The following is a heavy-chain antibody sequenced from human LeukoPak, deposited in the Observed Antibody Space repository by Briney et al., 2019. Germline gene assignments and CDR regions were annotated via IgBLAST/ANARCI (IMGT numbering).Heavy chain of an antibody. Sequence: GESLKISCKASGYSFTSYWISWVRQLPGKGREWSGTIFPCDSDTRYSPSFQGQVTISAGKSISTAYLQWSSLKASDTAMYYCARLRGYNQYRSFDYWGQGTLVTVSS. V-gene: IGHV5-51*01. J-gene: IGHJ4*02. CDR3: ARLRGYNQYRSFDY. D-gene: IGHD5-24*01. CDR1: GYSFTSYW. CDR2: IFPCDSDT.